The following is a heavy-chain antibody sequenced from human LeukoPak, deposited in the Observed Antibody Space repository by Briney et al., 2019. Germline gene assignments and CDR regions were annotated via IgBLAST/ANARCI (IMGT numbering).Heavy chain of an antibody. Sequence: SETLSLTCTVSGDSISSTYYYWVWIRQPPGKVLEWIGSIYYGGETYYNPSLRSRVTISSDTSKNQFSLSLNSVTATDTAVYYCARRSHCDVGSCPPVWGQGTTVTVSS. J-gene: IGHJ6*02. CDR1: GDSISSTYYY. V-gene: IGHV4-39*01. CDR2: IYYGGET. D-gene: IGHD1-26*01. CDR3: ARRSHCDVGSCPPV.